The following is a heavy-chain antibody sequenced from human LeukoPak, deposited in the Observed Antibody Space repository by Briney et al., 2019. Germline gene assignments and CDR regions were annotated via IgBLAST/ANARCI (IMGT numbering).Heavy chain of an antibody. V-gene: IGHV3-74*01. CDR3: ARGGSYLSAFDI. D-gene: IGHD1-26*01. J-gene: IGHJ3*02. CDR1: GFTFSSYW. Sequence: GGSLRLSCAASGFTFSSYWMHWVRQAPGKGLVWVSHIKHDGRITSYADSVKGRFTISRDNSKNTLYLQMNSLRAEDTAVYYCARGGSYLSAFDIWGQGTMVTVSS. CDR2: IKHDGRIT.